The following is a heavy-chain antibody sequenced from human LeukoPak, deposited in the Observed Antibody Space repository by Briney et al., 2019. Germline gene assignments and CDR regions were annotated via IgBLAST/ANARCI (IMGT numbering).Heavy chain of an antibody. CDR2: ISSSSYI. V-gene: IGHV3-21*01. Sequence: PGGSLRLSCAASGFTFSSYSMNWVRQAPGKGLEWVSSISSSSYIYYADSVKGRFTISRDNAKNSLYLQMNSLRAEDTAVYYCARDESCGGDCYSLYYFDCWGQGTLVTVSS. J-gene: IGHJ4*02. D-gene: IGHD2-21*02. CDR1: GFTFSSYS. CDR3: ARDESCGGDCYSLYYFDC.